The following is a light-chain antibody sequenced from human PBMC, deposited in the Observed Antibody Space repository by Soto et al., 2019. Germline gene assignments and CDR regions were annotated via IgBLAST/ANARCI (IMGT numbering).Light chain of an antibody. J-gene: IGLJ1*01. CDR1: SSDVGGYNY. CDR2: DVS. CDR3: CSYPGSSILYV. V-gene: IGLV2-14*03. Sequence: QSVLTQPASVSGSPGQSITISCTGTSSDVGGYNYVSWYQHHPGKVPQLLIYDVSNRPSGVSNRFSGSKSGNTASLTISGLQAEDEADYYCCSYPGSSILYVFGTGTKVTVL.